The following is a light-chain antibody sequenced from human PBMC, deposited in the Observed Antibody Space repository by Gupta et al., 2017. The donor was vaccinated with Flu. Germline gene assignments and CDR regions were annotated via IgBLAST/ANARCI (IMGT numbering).Light chain of an antibody. CDR1: SSDVGGYNY. J-gene: IGLJ2*01. CDR2: EVS. V-gene: IGLV2-8*01. Sequence: QSALTLPPSASGSPGQSVTLSFTRPSSDVGGYNYVSWYQQHPGKAPKLMIYEVSKRPSGVPDRFSGSKSGNTASLTVSGLQAEDEADYYCSSYAGSNNFVVFGGGTKLTVL. CDR3: SSYAGSNNFVV.